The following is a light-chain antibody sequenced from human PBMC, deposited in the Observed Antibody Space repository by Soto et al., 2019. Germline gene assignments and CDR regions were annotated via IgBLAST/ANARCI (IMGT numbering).Light chain of an antibody. CDR3: HQTYNIPWT. CDR1: QTITTH. CDR2: AAS. Sequence: DIQMTQSPSSLSASVGDRVTITCRASQTITTHVNWYQQKPGKAPKLLIYAASSLQSGVPSRFSGSGSGTDFTLTNSSLQPEDFATYWCHQTYNIPWTFGQGTKVEIK. J-gene: IGKJ1*01. V-gene: IGKV1-39*01.